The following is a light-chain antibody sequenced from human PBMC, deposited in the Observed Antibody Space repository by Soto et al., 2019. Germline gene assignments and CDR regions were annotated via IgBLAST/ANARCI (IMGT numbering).Light chain of an antibody. CDR3: QQDGSSPRWT. J-gene: IGKJ1*01. Sequence: EIVLTQSPGTLSLSPGERATLSCRASQSVSSSYLAWYQQKPGQAPRLLIYGASSRATGIPDRFSGSGSGTDFTLTISRLEPEDFAVYYWQQDGSSPRWTFGQGTKVEIK. CDR2: GAS. V-gene: IGKV3-20*01. CDR1: QSVSSSY.